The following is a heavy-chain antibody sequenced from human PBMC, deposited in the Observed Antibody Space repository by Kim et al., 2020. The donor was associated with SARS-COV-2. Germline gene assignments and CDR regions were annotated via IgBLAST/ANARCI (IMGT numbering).Heavy chain of an antibody. D-gene: IGHD2-8*01. J-gene: IGHJ4*02. V-gene: IGHV3-30-3*01. CDR2: IWYDGSKR. CDR3: ARELTGDASGFDY. Sequence: GGSLRLSCATSGFTFSSFAMHWVRQAPGKGLEWVSVIWYDGSKRFYADSVKGRFTISRDNSMNTLYLQMISLRAEDTAVYYCARELTGDASGFDYWGQG. CDR1: GFTFSSFA.